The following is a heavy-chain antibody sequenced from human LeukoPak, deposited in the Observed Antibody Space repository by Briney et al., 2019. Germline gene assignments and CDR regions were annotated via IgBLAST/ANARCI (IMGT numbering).Heavy chain of an antibody. V-gene: IGHV3-43*01. CDR1: GFTFDDYT. Sequence: PGGSLRLSCAASGFTFDDYTMHWVRQAPGKGLEWVSLITWDGGSTYYADSVKGRFTISRDNSKNTLYLQMNSLRAEDTAVYYCAKTRGSSGYTFDYWGQGTLVTVSS. CDR3: AKTRGSSGYTFDY. D-gene: IGHD3-22*01. J-gene: IGHJ4*02. CDR2: ITWDGGST.